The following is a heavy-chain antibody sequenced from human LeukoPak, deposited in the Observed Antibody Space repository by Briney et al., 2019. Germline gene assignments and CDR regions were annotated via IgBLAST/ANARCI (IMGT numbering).Heavy chain of an antibody. Sequence: SETLSLTCTVSGGSINSYYWSWIRLPPGKGLEWIGCIHYSGSTNYNPSLKSRVTISVDTSKNQFSLRLSSVTAADTAVYYCARVRDRSSYFYDFDYWGQGTLVTVSS. J-gene: IGHJ4*02. V-gene: IGHV4-59*01. D-gene: IGHD3-22*01. CDR2: IHYSGST. CDR3: ARVRDRSSYFYDFDY. CDR1: GGSINSYY.